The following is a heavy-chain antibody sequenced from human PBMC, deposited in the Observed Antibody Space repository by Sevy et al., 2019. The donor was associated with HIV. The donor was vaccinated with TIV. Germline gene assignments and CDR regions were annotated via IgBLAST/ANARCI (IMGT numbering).Heavy chain of an antibody. D-gene: IGHD3-10*01. CDR3: AKARLSMVRGVIIIPDY. Sequence: GGSLRLSCAASGFTFSSYAMSWVRQAPGKGLEWVSAISGSGGSTYYADSVKGRFTISRDNSKNTRYLQMNSLRAEDTAVYYCAKARLSMVRGVIIIPDYWGQGTLVTVSS. CDR1: GFTFSSYA. CDR2: ISGSGGST. J-gene: IGHJ4*02. V-gene: IGHV3-23*01.